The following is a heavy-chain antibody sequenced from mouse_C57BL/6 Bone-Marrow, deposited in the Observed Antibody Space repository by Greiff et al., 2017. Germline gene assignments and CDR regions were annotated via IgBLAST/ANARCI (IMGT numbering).Heavy chain of an antibody. CDR3: ATSYYYGYFDY. CDR2: IDPSDSYT. J-gene: IGHJ2*01. CDR1: GYTFTSYW. Sequence: QVQLQQPGAELVMPGASVKLSYKASGYTFTSYWMHWVKQRPGQGLEWIGEIDPSDSYTNYNQKFKGKSTLTVDKSSSTAYMQLSSLTSEDSAVYYCATSYYYGYFDYWGQGTTLTVSS. V-gene: IGHV1-69*01. D-gene: IGHD1-1*01.